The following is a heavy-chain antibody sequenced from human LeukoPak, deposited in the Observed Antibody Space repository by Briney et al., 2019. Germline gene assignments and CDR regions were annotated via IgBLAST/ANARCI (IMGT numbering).Heavy chain of an antibody. Sequence: SQTLSLTCTVSGGSISSGGYYWSWIRQQPGKGLEWIGYIYYSGYTSDNPSLKSRVTISVDTSKNHFSLKLSSVTAADTAVYYCARSWDRAMVPFDYWGQGTLVTVSS. CDR1: GGSISSGGYY. V-gene: IGHV4-31*03. D-gene: IGHD5-18*01. J-gene: IGHJ4*02. CDR2: IYYSGYT. CDR3: ARSWDRAMVPFDY.